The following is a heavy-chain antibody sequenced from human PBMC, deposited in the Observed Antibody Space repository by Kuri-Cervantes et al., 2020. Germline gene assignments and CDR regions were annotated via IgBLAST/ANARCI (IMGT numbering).Heavy chain of an antibody. Sequence: LSLTCAASGFTFSSYGMHWVRQAPGKGLEWVAVISYDGSNKYYADSVKGRFTISRDNSKNTLYLQMNSLRAEDTAVYYCAKLFYCSGGSCYSGATEIPDYWGQGTLVTVSS. CDR2: ISYDGSNK. CDR3: AKLFYCSGGSCYSGATEIPDY. CDR1: GFTFSSYG. J-gene: IGHJ4*02. V-gene: IGHV3-30*18. D-gene: IGHD2-15*01.